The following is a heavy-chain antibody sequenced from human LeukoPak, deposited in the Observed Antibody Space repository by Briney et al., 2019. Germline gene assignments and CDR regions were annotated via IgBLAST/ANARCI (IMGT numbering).Heavy chain of an antibody. CDR3: AREPTSGGYFDY. J-gene: IGHJ4*02. Sequence: GGSLRLSCAASGFTVSSNYMSWVRQAPGKGLEWVSVIYSGGSTYYADSVKGRFTTSRDNSKNTLYLQMNSLRAEDTAVYYCAREPTSGGYFDYWGQGTLVTVSS. D-gene: IGHD1-26*01. CDR1: GFTVSSNY. V-gene: IGHV3-53*01. CDR2: IYSGGST.